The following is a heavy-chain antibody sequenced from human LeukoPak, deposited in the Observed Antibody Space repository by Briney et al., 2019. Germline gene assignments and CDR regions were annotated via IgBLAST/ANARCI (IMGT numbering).Heavy chain of an antibody. V-gene: IGHV3-20*04. D-gene: IGHD3-22*01. CDR2: INWNGGST. Sequence: GGSLRLSCAASGFTFDDYGMSWVRQAPGKGLEWVSGINWNGGSTGYADSVKGRFTISRDNAKNSLYLQMNSLRAEDTAAYYCAKAYYYDSTGYYLSGDYWGQGTLVTVAS. CDR3: AKAYYYDSTGYYLSGDY. CDR1: GFTFDDYG. J-gene: IGHJ4*02.